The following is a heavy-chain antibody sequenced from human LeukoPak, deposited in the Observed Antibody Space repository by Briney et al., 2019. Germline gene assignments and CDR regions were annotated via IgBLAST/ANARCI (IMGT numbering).Heavy chain of an antibody. Sequence: PGGSLRLSCAASGFTFTNYAMSWVRQAPGKGLEWVAFISGSGSPTYYADSVKGRFTISRDNAKNSLYLQMNSLRAEDTAVYYCARDGTEGATPCDIWGQGTMVTVSS. CDR3: ARDGTEGATPCDI. J-gene: IGHJ3*02. V-gene: IGHV3-23*01. CDR1: GFTFTNYA. D-gene: IGHD1-26*01. CDR2: ISGSGSPT.